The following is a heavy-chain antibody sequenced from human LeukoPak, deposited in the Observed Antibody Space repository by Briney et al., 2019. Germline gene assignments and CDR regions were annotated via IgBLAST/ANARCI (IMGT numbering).Heavy chain of an antibody. Sequence: SETLSLTCAVYGGSFSGYYWSWIRQPPGKGLEWIGEINHSGSTNYNPSLKSRLTMSVDTSKNQFSLRLTSVTAADTAVYYCARGISGSGSYGHFDSWGQGTLVTVSS. CDR1: GGSFSGYY. CDR2: INHSGST. J-gene: IGHJ4*02. D-gene: IGHD1-26*01. CDR3: ARGISGSGSYGHFDS. V-gene: IGHV4-34*01.